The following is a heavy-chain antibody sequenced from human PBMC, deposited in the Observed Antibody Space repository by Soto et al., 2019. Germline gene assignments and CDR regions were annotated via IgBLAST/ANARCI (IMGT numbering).Heavy chain of an antibody. J-gene: IGHJ4*02. Sequence: GGSLRLSCVASGFTFSNYAMHWVRQAPGKGLEWVAIISYDEDYKYYADSVKGRFIISRDNSRDTLYLQMNSLRTEDTAVYYCARALDFWSAYFDYWGQGSLVTVSS. V-gene: IGHV3-30-3*01. CDR2: ISYDEDYK. D-gene: IGHD3-3*01. CDR3: ARALDFWSAYFDY. CDR1: GFTFSNYA.